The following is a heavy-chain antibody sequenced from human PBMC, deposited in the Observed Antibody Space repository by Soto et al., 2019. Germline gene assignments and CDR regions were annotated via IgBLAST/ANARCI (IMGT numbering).Heavy chain of an antibody. V-gene: IGHV4-4*07. D-gene: IGHD1-1*01. CDR3: VRDGTKTLRDWFDP. J-gene: IGHJ5*02. Sequence: PSETMSLTCTVSGSSISGFYWSWFRKFAGKGLEWIGRIYATGTTDYNPSLKSRVMMSVDTSKKQFPLKLRSVTAAGTAVYYCVRDGTKTLRDWFDPWGQGISVTVSS. CDR1: GSSISGFY. CDR2: IYATGTT.